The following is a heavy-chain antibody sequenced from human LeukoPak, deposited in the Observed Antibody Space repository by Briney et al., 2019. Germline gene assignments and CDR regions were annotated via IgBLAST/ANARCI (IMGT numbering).Heavy chain of an antibody. D-gene: IGHD3-9*01. CDR1: GFTFSNYG. V-gene: IGHV3-23*01. J-gene: IGHJ5*02. CDR2: TGVSGDNT. CDR3: AREIWATGIGWFDP. Sequence: GGSLRLSCAASGFTFSNYGMSWVRQAPGKGLEWVSGTGVSGDNTYYADSVKGRFTIARDDSKNTLYLQMSSLRAEDTAVYYCAREIWATGIGWFDPWGQGTLVTVSS.